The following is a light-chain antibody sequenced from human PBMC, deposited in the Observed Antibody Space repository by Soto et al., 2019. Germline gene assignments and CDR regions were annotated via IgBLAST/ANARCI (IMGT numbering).Light chain of an antibody. CDR2: GAS. J-gene: IGKJ5*01. CDR1: QSVSSSY. CDR3: QQYGSSPS. Sequence: EIVLTQSPGTLSLSPGERATLSCRASQSVSSSYLAWYQQKPGQAPRLLIYGASSRATGIPDRFSGSGSGTDLTLTISRLEPADFAGYYCQQYGSSPSFGQGTRLEIK. V-gene: IGKV3-20*01.